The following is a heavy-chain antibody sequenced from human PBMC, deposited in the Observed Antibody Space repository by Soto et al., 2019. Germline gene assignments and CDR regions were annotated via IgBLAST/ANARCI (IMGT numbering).Heavy chain of an antibody. CDR2: IYWNDDK. J-gene: IGHJ5*02. Sequence: SGPTLVNPTQTLTLTCTFSRFSLSTSGVGVGWIRQPPGKALEWLALIYWNDDKRYSPSLKSRLTITKDTSKNQAVLTMTNMDPVDTATYYCARRRIAAAGTWFDPWGQGTLVTVSS. D-gene: IGHD6-13*01. CDR1: RFSLSTSGVG. CDR3: ARRRIAAAGTWFDP. V-gene: IGHV2-5*01.